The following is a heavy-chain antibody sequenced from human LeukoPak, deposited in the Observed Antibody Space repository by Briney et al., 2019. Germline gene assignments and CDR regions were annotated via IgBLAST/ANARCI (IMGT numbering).Heavy chain of an antibody. CDR1: GYTFTSYG. V-gene: IGHV1-18*01. J-gene: IGHJ3*02. Sequence: ASVKVSCKASGYTFTSYGISWVRQAPGQGLEWIGWISAYNGNTNYAQKLQGRVTMTTDTSTSTAYMELRSLRSDDTAVYYCARDFLRLGRGSSGNAFDIWGQGTMVTVSS. D-gene: IGHD6-13*01. CDR2: ISAYNGNT. CDR3: ARDFLRLGRGSSGNAFDI.